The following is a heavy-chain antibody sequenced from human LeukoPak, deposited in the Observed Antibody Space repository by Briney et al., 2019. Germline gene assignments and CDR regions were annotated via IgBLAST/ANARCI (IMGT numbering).Heavy chain of an antibody. CDR2: IYYSGST. CDR1: GGSISSGGYY. D-gene: IGHD1-1*01. V-gene: IGHV4-31*11. CDR3: ARAWNEVWFDP. Sequence: SETLSLTCAVSGGSISSGGYYWSWIRQHPGRGLEWIGYIYYSGSTNYNPSLKSRVTKSVDTSKNQFSLKLSSVTAADTAVYYCARAWNEVWFDPWGQGTLVTVPS. J-gene: IGHJ5*02.